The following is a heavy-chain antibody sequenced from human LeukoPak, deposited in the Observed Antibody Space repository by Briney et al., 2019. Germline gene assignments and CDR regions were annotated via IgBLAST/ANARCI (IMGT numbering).Heavy chain of an antibody. CDR3: ARDSNDYGDYGRNTYYYYYGMDV. D-gene: IGHD4-17*01. V-gene: IGHV3-53*01. CDR2: IYSGGST. J-gene: IGHJ6*02. CDR1: GFTVSSNY. Sequence: GGSLRLSCAASGFTVSSNYMSWVRQAPGKGLEWVSVIYSGGSTYYADSVKGRFTISRDNSKNTLYLQMNSLRAENTAVYYCARDSNDYGDYGRNTYYYYYGMDVWGQGTTVTVSS.